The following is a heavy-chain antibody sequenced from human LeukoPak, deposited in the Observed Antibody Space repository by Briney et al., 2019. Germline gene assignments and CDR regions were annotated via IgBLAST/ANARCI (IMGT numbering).Heavy chain of an antibody. CDR3: ARPLRVTMIRGAAFRASSDFDP. Sequence: ASVKVSCKASGYTFTGYYIHWVRQAPGQGLEWMGWINPNTGGTKYAQRFQDRVTMTRDTSISTAYMEVSRLRYDDTAVYYCARPLRVTMIRGAAFRASSDFDPWGQGTLVTVSS. V-gene: IGHV1-2*02. D-gene: IGHD3-10*01. CDR2: INPNTGGT. CDR1: GYTFTGYY. J-gene: IGHJ5*02.